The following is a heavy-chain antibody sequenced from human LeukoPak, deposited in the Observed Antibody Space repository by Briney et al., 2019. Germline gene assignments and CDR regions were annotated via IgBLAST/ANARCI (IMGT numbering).Heavy chain of an antibody. J-gene: IGHJ5*01. CDR3: TRSPYYNGYDS. D-gene: IGHD3-10*01. CDR1: GPDFSSHS. CDR2: ITRDGSTT. V-gene: IGHV3-74*03. Sequence: GGSLRLSCAASGPDFSSHSMHWVRQPAAEGLVWVSRITRDGSTTTYADSVKGRFTISRENAKNTLYLQMNSLTVEDTAVYYCTRSPYYNGYDSWGQGTLVAVSS.